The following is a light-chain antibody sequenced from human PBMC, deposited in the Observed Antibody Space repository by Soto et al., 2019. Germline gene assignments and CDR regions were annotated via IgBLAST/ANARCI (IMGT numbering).Light chain of an antibody. CDR1: QGISTW. J-gene: IGKJ5*01. V-gene: IGKV1D-12*01. CDR2: AAS. Sequence: DIQXTHPKNSVASSIGDRVSTTCRASQGISTWLAWYQKKPGKAXKXXXYAASTLKSGVQSRFSGSGSGTDFTLKIRRLQPEEFATYYCQQDKSCLLTVGQGTRLEI. CDR3: QQDKSCLLT.